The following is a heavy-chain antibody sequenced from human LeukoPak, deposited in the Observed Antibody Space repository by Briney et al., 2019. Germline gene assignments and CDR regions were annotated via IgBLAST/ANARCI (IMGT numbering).Heavy chain of an antibody. J-gene: IGHJ6*02. D-gene: IGHD2-15*01. Sequence: GESLKISCKGSGYSFTSYWMSWVRQAPGKGLEWVANIKQDGSEKYYVDSVKGRFTISRDNAKNSLYLQMNSLRAEDTAVFYCASLGYCSGGSCFYGMDVWGQGTTVIVSS. V-gene: IGHV3-7*01. CDR1: GYSFTSYW. CDR3: ASLGYCSGGSCFYGMDV. CDR2: IKQDGSEK.